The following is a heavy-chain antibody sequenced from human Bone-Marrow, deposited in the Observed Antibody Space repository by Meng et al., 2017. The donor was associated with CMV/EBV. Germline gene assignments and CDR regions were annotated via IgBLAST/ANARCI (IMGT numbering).Heavy chain of an antibody. V-gene: IGHV1-69*04. CDR1: GYTFSDFG. CDR2: IIPILGIA. Sequence: SVKVSCKTSGYTFSDFGISWVRQAPGQGLEWMGRIIPILGIANYAQKFQGRVTITADKSTSTAYMELSSLRSEDTAVYYCARYSRMTAAIRPSYYYYGMDVWGQGTTVTVSS. D-gene: IGHD2-2*02. CDR3: ARYSRMTAAIRPSYYYYGMDV. J-gene: IGHJ6*02.